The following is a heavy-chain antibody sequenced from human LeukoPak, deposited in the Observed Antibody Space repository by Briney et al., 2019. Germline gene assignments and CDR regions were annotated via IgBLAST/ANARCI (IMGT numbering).Heavy chain of an antibody. Sequence: GGSLRLSCAASGFTFSGFSMSWVRQSPTKGLEWVANIKQDGSERYYVDSVKGRFTISRDNAMNSLSLQMNNLRVEGTAVYYCARAGSHWHYVYWGQGTVVTVSS. J-gene: IGHJ4*02. D-gene: IGHD3-10*01. CDR2: IKQDGSER. CDR3: ARAGSHWHYVY. V-gene: IGHV3-7*01. CDR1: GFTFSGFS.